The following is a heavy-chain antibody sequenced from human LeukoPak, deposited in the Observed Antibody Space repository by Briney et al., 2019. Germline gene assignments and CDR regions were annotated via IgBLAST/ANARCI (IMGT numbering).Heavy chain of an antibody. CDR1: GFTFSSYA. V-gene: IGHV3-23*01. CDR3: AKDLTAIFGVVTFDY. D-gene: IGHD3-3*01. Sequence: PGGSLRLSCAASGFTFSSYAMSWVRQAPGKGLEWVSAISGSGGSTYYADSVKGRFTISRDNSKNALYLQMNSLRAEDTAVYYCAKDLTAIFGVVTFDYWGQGTLVTVSS. J-gene: IGHJ4*02. CDR2: ISGSGGST.